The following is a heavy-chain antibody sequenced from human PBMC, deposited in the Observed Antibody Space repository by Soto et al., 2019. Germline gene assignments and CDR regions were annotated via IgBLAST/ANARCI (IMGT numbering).Heavy chain of an antibody. J-gene: IGHJ4*02. Sequence: EVQLVESGGGLVQPGGSLRLSCAASGFTFSTYPMNWVRQAPGKGLEWVSYISSSTSAIYYADSVKGRFTISSDNAKNSLYLQMNSLRDEDTDVYYCARSAAVTRGINFDYWGQGTLITVSS. CDR3: ARSAAVTRGINFDY. CDR2: ISSSTSAI. CDR1: GFTFSTYP. D-gene: IGHD4-17*01. V-gene: IGHV3-48*02.